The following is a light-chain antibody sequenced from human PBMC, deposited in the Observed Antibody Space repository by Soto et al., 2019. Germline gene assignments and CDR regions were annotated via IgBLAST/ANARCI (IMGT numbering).Light chain of an antibody. J-gene: IGLJ2*01. CDR3: QSYDSSLSGPVV. V-gene: IGLV1-40*01. CDR2: GNS. Sequence: QSVLTQPPSVSGAPGQRVTISCTGSSSNIGAGYDVHWYQQLPGTAPKLLIIGNSNRPSGVPDRFSGSKSGTSASLAITGLQAEDEADYYCQSYDSSLSGPVVFGGGTKLTVL. CDR1: SSNIGAGYD.